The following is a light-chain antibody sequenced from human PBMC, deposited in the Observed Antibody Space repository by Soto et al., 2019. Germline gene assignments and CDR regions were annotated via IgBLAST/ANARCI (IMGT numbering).Light chain of an antibody. CDR1: QGISTW. J-gene: IGKJ3*01. CDR2: AAS. Sequence: DIQMTQSPSSVSASVGDRVTMTCRASQGISTWLAWYQQKPGKAPKLLINAASRLQNGVPSRFSGSGSGTEFPLTISSLQAEDFATYFCQQANSFPFTFGPGTKVDIK. V-gene: IGKV1D-12*01. CDR3: QQANSFPFT.